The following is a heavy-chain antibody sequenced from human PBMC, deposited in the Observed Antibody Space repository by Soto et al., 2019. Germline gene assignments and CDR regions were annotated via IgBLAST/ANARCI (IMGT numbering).Heavy chain of an antibody. V-gene: IGHV3-13*01. CDR3: ARANSSGWYWWFDP. CDR2: IGTAGGT. J-gene: IGHJ5*02. CDR1: GFTFSSYD. Sequence: GGSLRLSCAASGFTFSSYDMHWVRQATGKGLEWVSAIGTAGGTYYPGSVKGRFTISRENAKNSLYLQMNSLRAGDTAVYYCARANSSGWYWWFDPWGQGTLVTVSS. D-gene: IGHD6-19*01.